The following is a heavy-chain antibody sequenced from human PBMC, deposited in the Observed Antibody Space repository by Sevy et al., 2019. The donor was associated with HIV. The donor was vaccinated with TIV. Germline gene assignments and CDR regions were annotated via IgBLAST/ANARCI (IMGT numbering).Heavy chain of an antibody. CDR1: GFTFSSYG. Sequence: GESLKISCAASGFTFSSYGMHWVRQAPGKGLEWVAVISYDGSNKYYADSVKGRFTISRDNSKNTLYLQMNSLRAEDTAVYYCAKGGDSSSWYSYYYYGMDVWGQGTTVTVSS. V-gene: IGHV3-30*18. CDR2: ISYDGSNK. CDR3: AKGGDSSSWYSYYYYGMDV. D-gene: IGHD6-13*01. J-gene: IGHJ6*02.